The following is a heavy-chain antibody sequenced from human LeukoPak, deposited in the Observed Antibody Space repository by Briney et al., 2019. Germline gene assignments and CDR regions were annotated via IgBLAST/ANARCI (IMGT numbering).Heavy chain of an antibody. V-gene: IGHV5-51*01. D-gene: IGHD3/OR15-3a*01. CDR3: ARRTGYLLDY. CDR1: GYTFTNYW. J-gene: IGHJ4*02. Sequence: RSGESLKISCKGSGYTFTNYWIGWVRQMPGKGREWMGIIFPSDSHATYSPSFQGQVTISVDKSITTAYLQWSNLKASHTAMYYCARRTGYLLDYWGQGTLVTVSS. CDR2: IFPSDSHA.